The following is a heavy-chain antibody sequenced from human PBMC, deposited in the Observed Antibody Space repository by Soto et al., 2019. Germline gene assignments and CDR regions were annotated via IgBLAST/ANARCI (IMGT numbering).Heavy chain of an antibody. CDR1: GGSISSSSYY. CDR3: ARQDFFGYYYGSGSYYKPPNWFDP. CDR2: IYYSGST. D-gene: IGHD3-10*01. J-gene: IGHJ5*02. Sequence: PSETLSLTCTVSGGSISSSSYYWGWIRQPPGKGLEWIGSIYYSGSTYYNPSLKSRVTISVDTSKNQFSLELSSVTAADTAVYYCARQDFFGYYYGSGSYYKPPNWFDPWGQGTLVTVSS. V-gene: IGHV4-39*01.